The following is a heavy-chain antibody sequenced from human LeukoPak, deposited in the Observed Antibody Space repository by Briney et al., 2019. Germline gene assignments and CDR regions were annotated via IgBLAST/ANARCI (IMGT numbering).Heavy chain of an antibody. Sequence: SETLSLTCTVSGGSISSHYWSWIRQPAGKGLEWIGRIYTSGSTNYNPSLKSRGTMSVDTSKNQFSLKLSSVTAADTAVYYCARSGRRCASCYSWFDPWGQGTLVTVSS. J-gene: IGHJ5*02. CDR1: GGSISSHY. CDR2: IYTSGST. CDR3: ARSGRRCASCYSWFDP. V-gene: IGHV4-4*07. D-gene: IGHD2-2*02.